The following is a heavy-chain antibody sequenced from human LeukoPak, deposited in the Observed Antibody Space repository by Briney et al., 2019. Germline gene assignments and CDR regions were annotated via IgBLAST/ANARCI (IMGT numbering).Heavy chain of an antibody. V-gene: IGHV3-7*01. Sequence: QTGGSLRLSCAASGFTFSTYWMTWVRQAPGKGLEWVANIKQDGTEKYSVDSVKGRFAISRDNAKSSLFLQMNSLRAEDSAVYYCARVALSRVAFDIWGQGTIVTVSS. CDR2: IKQDGTEK. J-gene: IGHJ3*02. CDR3: ARVALSRVAFDI. CDR1: GFTFSTYW. D-gene: IGHD3-10*01.